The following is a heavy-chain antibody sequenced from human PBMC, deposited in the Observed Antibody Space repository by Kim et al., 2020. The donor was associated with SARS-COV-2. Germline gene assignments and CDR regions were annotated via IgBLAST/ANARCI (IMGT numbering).Heavy chain of an antibody. CDR2: IIPIFGTA. J-gene: IGHJ6*02. Sequence: SVKVSCKASGGTFSSYAISWVRQAPGQGLEWMGGIIPIFGTANYAQKFQGRVTITADESTSTAYMELSSLRSEDTAVYYCARERGSGSAQRWYYYYGMDVWGQGTTVTVSS. CDR3: ARERGSGSAQRWYYYYGMDV. D-gene: IGHD3-10*01. V-gene: IGHV1-69*13. CDR1: GGTFSSYA.